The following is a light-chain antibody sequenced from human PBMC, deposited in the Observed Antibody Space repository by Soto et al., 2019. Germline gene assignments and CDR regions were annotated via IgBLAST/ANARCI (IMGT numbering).Light chain of an antibody. CDR2: AAS. CDR3: QHYVTSPLT. Sequence: DIQMTQSPSSLSASVGDRVTITFRASQSIISYLNLYQHKPGKAPNLLIYAASSLQSGVPSRFSGSGSGTDFTLTISGLEPEDFAVYYCQHYVTSPLTFGGGTKVDI. V-gene: IGKV1-39*01. CDR1: QSIISY. J-gene: IGKJ4*01.